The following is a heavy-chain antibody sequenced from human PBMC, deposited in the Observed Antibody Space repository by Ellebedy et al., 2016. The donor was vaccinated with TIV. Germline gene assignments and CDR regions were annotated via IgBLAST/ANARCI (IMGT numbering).Heavy chain of an antibody. CDR3: ARGDNYYYDSSGYYYTY. CDR1: GYTFTSYF. Sequence: ASVKVSCKASGYTFTSYFLYWVRQAPGQGLEWMGIINPTSGSSNYAQKFQGRVTMTRDPSTSTVYMELGSLRSEDPAVYYCARGDNYYYDSSGYYYTYWGQGTLVTVSS. J-gene: IGHJ4*02. V-gene: IGHV1-46*01. CDR2: INPTSGSS. D-gene: IGHD3-22*01.